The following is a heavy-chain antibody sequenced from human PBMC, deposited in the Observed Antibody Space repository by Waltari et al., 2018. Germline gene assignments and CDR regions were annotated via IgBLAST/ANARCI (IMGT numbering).Heavy chain of an antibody. D-gene: IGHD1-26*01. J-gene: IGHJ4*02. CDR2: ISGSGGST. CDR3: AKLHFRGELLDY. Sequence: VEVVGAGGGLVQPGGSLGLSCGGSGFTFSSYAMSWVRQAPGKGLEWVSAISGSGGSTYYADSVKGRFTISRDNSKNTLYLQMNSLRAEDTAVYYCAKLHFRGELLDYWGQGTLVTVSS. CDR1: GFTFSSYA. V-gene: IGHV3-23*04.